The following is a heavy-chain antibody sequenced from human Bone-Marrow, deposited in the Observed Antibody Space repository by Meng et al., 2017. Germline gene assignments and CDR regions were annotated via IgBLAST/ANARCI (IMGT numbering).Heavy chain of an antibody. D-gene: IGHD3-9*01. Sequence: GGSLRLSCTASGFTVSDNYMSWVRQAPGKGLEYVSILYSGGGSYYADSVKGRFTISRDNSTNTVFLLMNSLRPEDTAVYYCARVGSKFLSFDWLFYWGERTLVSVS. CDR3: ARVGSKFLSFDWLFY. J-gene: IGHJ4*02. CDR2: LYSGGGS. CDR1: GFTVSDNY. V-gene: IGHV3-66*02.